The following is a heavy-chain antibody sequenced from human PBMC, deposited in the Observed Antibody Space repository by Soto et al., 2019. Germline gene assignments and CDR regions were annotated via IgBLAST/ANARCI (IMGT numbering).Heavy chain of an antibody. CDR1: RGSIQSSTYY. J-gene: IGHJ3*02. CDR3: ARQTYLTYFDI. Sequence: QLQLQESGPGLVKPSETLSLTCTVSRGSIQSSTYYWGWIRQPPGKGWEWIGTVYYNGSPYFNPSLKSRLTLSADPSQNQFSLRLASVTAADTAVYYCARQTYLTYFDIWGQGTMVTVSS. V-gene: IGHV4-39*01. CDR2: VYYNGSP. D-gene: IGHD3-16*01.